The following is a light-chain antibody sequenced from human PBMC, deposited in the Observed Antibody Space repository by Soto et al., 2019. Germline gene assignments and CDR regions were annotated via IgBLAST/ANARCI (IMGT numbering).Light chain of an antibody. CDR2: AAS. Sequence: DIQLTQSPSFLSASVGDRVTITCRASQGISSYLAWYQQTPGKAPKLLIYAASTLQSGVPSRFSGSGSGTEFTLTFSSLQPEDFATYYCQQLNSYPRTFGPGTKVNIK. V-gene: IGKV1-9*01. CDR1: QGISSY. CDR3: QQLNSYPRT. J-gene: IGKJ3*01.